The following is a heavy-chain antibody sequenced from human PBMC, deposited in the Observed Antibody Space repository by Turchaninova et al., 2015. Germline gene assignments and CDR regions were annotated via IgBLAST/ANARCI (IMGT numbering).Heavy chain of an antibody. CDR3: ARLLTRIDI. CDR1: GYSISSGYY. Sequence: QVQLQESGPGLVKPSETLSLTCAVSGYSISSGYYWGWIRQPPGKGVEWIGRIYQSGGTNKNPALQSRVAISVDTSKNQFSLKLSSVTAADTAMYYCARLLTRIDIWGQGTMDTVSS. V-gene: IGHV4-38-2*01. CDR2: IYQSGGT. J-gene: IGHJ3*02. D-gene: IGHD4/OR15-4a*01.